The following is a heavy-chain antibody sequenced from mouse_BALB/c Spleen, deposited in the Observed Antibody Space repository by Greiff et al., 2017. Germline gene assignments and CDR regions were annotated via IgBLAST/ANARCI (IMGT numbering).Heavy chain of an antibody. Sequence: VQLQQSAAELARPGASVKMSCKASGYTFTSYTMHWVNQRPGQGLEWIGYINPSSGYTEYNQKFKDKTTLTADKSSSTAYMQLSSLTSEDSAVYYCARGVQLGPRYYYAMDYWGQGTSVTVSS. D-gene: IGHD3-1*01. CDR1: GYTFTSYT. V-gene: IGHV1-4*02. J-gene: IGHJ4*01. CDR3: ARGVQLGPRYYYAMDY. CDR2: INPSSGYT.